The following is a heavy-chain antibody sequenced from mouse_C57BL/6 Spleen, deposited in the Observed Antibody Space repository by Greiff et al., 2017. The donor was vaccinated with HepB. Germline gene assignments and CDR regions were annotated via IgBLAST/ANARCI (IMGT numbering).Heavy chain of an antibody. CDR2: ISYDGSN. J-gene: IGHJ2*01. CDR1: GYSITSGYY. V-gene: IGHV3-6*01. CDR3: VRGEDYYGSNDY. D-gene: IGHD1-1*01. Sequence: VQLKESGPGLVKPSQSLSLTCSVTGYSITSGYYWNWIRQFPGNKLEWMGYISYDGSNNYNPSLKNRISITRDTSKNQFFLKLNSVTTEDTATYYCVRGEDYYGSNDYWGQGTTLTVSS.